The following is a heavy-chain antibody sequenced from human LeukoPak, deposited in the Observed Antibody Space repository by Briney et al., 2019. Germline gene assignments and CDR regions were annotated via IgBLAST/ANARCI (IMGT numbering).Heavy chain of an antibody. CDR1: GFTFSSYW. D-gene: IGHD6-19*01. CDR3: ARDSASPFSSGWDNWFDP. V-gene: IGHV3-74*01. J-gene: IGHJ5*02. Sequence: GGSLRLSCAASGFTFSSYWMHWVRQAPGKGLVWVSRINSDGSSTSYADSVKGRFTISRDNAKNTLYLQMNSLRAEDTAVYYCARDSASPFSSGWDNWFDPWGQGTLVTVSS. CDR2: INSDGSST.